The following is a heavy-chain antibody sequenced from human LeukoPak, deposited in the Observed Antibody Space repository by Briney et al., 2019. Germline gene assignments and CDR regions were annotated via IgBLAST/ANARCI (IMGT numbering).Heavy chain of an antibody. CDR3: ARGGGSYRY. D-gene: IGHD1-26*01. CDR1: GFTFNSYW. CDR2: IKQDGSEK. Sequence: GGSLRLSCAASGFTFNSYWMSWVRQAPGKGLEWVANIKQDGSEKYYVDSVKGRFTISRDNAKNSLYLQMNSLRAEDTAVYYCARGGGSYRYWGQGTLVTVSS. J-gene: IGHJ4*02. V-gene: IGHV3-7*04.